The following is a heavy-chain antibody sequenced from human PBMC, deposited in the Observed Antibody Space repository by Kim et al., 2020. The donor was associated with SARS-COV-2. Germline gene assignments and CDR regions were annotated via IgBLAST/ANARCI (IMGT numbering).Heavy chain of an antibody. J-gene: IGHJ3*02. CDR2: INPNSGGT. Sequence: ASVKVSCKASGYTFTGYYMHWVRQAPGQGLEWMGRINPNSGGTNYAQKFQGRVTMTRDTSISTAYMELSRLRSDDTVVYYCARGGYSYGRYDAFDIWGQGTMVTVSS. V-gene: IGHV1-2*05. CDR3: ARGGYSYGRYDAFDI. D-gene: IGHD5-18*01. CDR1: GYTFTGYY.